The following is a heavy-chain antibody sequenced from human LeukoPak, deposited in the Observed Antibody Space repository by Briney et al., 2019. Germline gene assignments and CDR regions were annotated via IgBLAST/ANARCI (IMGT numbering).Heavy chain of an antibody. CDR3: ARDGNALVRGVLYDAFDI. CDR2: IIPIFGTA. CDR1: GGTFSSYA. J-gene: IGHJ3*02. V-gene: IGHV1-69*05. Sequence: GASVKVSCKASGGTFSSYAISWVRQAPGQGLEWMGGIIPIFGTANYAQKFQGRVTITTDESTSTAYMELSSLRSEDTAVYYCARDGNALVRGVLYDAFDIWGQGTMVSVSS. D-gene: IGHD3-10*01.